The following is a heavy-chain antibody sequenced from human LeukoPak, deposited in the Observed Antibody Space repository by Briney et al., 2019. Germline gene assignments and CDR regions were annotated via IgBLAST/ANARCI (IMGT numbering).Heavy chain of an antibody. CDR1: GFTFSNFA. CDR3: AKGMGLAHYYFYGMDV. CDR2: IGGGDGSI. D-gene: IGHD6-19*01. V-gene: IGHV3-23*01. J-gene: IGHJ6*02. Sequence: PGGSLRLSCAASGFTFSNFAVNWVRQAPGKGLGWVSVIGGGDGSIYYADSVKGRFTISRDNSKNTLYLQMTSLRAEDAAIYYCAKGMGLAHYYFYGMDVWGQGTTVTVSS.